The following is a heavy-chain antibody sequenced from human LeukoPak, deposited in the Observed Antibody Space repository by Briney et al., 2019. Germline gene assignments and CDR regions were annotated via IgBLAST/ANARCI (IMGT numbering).Heavy chain of an antibody. J-gene: IGHJ4*02. V-gene: IGHV4-39*01. D-gene: IGHD3-3*01. Sequence: SETLSLTCTVSGGSISSSSYYWGWIRQPPGKGLEWIGSIYYSGSTYYNPSLKSRVTISVDTSKNQFSLKLSSVTAADTAVYYCARHNLSGNDFWSGYYNVYFDYWGQGTLVTVSS. CDR3: ARHNLSGNDFWSGYYNVYFDY. CDR2: IYYSGST. CDR1: GGSISSSSYY.